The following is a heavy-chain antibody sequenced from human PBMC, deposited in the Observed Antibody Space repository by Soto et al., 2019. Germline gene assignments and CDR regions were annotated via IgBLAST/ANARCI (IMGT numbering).Heavy chain of an antibody. V-gene: IGHV3-21*01. CDR2: ISSNRAYI. D-gene: IGHD6-13*01. J-gene: IGHJ5*02. CDR1: GFRFSDYP. Sequence: PEGSLRLSCVVSGFRFSDYPLNWVREAPGQGLERVSTISSNRAYIYYTDALRGRFTISRDNAKNSLHLQMNSLRAEDTAVYYCTRDASRDSSARGWFDPWGPGTLVTVSS. CDR3: TRDASRDSSARGWFDP.